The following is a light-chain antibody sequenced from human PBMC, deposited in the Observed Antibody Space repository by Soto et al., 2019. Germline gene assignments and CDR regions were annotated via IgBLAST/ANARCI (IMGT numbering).Light chain of an antibody. J-gene: IGKJ1*01. V-gene: IGKV1-5*03. CDR3: QQYDSYWT. CDR1: QSISSW. CDR2: KAS. Sequence: DIQMTQSPSTLSASVGDRVTITCRASQSISSWLAWYQQKPGKAPKLLIYKASSLDSGVPSRFSGSGSGTEFPLTITSLQPDYFATYYCQQYDSYWTFGQGTKVEIK.